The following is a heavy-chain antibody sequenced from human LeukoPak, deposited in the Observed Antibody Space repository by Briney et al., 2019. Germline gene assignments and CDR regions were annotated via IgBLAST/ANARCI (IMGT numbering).Heavy chain of an antibody. CDR2: IWYDGSNK. CDR1: GFTFSSYG. D-gene: IGHD3-9*01. J-gene: IGHJ4*02. Sequence: GGPLRLSCAASGFTFSSYGMLWVRQAPGKGLEGVAYIWYDGSNKNYADFVKGRFTISRDHSKNTLYMEMNSRRAEDSGVFYCVKDQGPFDWLVYCFDSWGQGAQVTVSS. CDR3: VKDQGPFDWLVYCFDS. V-gene: IGHV3-30*02.